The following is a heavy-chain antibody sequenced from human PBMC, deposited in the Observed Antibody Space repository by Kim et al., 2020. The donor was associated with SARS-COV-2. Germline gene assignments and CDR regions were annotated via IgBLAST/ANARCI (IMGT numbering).Heavy chain of an antibody. CDR1: GFTFDDYG. CDR3: ARDRKIVVPAAMRRYYYYYMDV. V-gene: IGHV3-20*01. CDR2: INWNGGST. Sequence: GGSLRLSCAASGFTFDDYGMSWVRQAPGKGLEWVSGINWNGGSTGYADSVKGRFTISRDNAKNSLYLQMNSLRAEDTALYHCARDRKIVVPAAMRRYYYYYMDVWGKGTTVTVSS. D-gene: IGHD2-2*01. J-gene: IGHJ6*03.